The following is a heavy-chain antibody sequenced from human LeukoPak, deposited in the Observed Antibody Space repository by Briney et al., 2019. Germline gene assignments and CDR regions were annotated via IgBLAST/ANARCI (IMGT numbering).Heavy chain of an antibody. CDR3: ARLAGSAWGTEYFQH. CDR2: LTGGGEST. CDR1: GFTFSSYA. D-gene: IGHD1-14*01. Sequence: QPGGSLRLSCAASGFTFSSYAMTWVRQAPGKGLEWVSLLTGGGESTYYAASVKGRFTISRDNSNNRLYLQMSSLRAEDTAVYYCARLAGSAWGTEYFQHWGQGTLVTVSS. V-gene: IGHV3-23*01. J-gene: IGHJ1*01.